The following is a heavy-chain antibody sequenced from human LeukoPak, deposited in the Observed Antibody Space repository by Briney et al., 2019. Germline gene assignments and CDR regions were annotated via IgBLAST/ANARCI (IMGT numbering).Heavy chain of an antibody. J-gene: IGHJ4*02. V-gene: IGHV3-33*08. CDR2: ICGDGSKN. CDR1: GFSFSNFG. D-gene: IGHD3-3*01. Sequence: PGGSLRLSCAASGFSFSNFGMHWVRQAPLKGLEWVAVICGDGSKNYYADSVKGRFTISRNNSKNKVYLQINSLRAEDTALYYCARDLWRGNTQFDYWGQGALVTVSS. CDR3: ARDLWRGNTQFDY.